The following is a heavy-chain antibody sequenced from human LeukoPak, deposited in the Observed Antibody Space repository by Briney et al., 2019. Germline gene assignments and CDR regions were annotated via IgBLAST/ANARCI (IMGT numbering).Heavy chain of an antibody. CDR3: AKDFARDGYNFIDY. J-gene: IGHJ4*02. Sequence: GGSLRLSCAASGFTFDDYAMHWVRQAPGKGLEWVSGISWNSGSIGYADSVKGRFTISRDNAKNSLYLQMNSLRAEDTALYYCAKDFARDGYNFIDYWGQGTLVTVSS. V-gene: IGHV3-9*01. CDR2: ISWNSGSI. CDR1: GFTFDDYA. D-gene: IGHD5-24*01.